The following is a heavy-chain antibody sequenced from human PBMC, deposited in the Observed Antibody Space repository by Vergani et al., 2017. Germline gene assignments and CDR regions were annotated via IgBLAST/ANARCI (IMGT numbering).Heavy chain of an antibody. D-gene: IGHD1-26*01. V-gene: IGHV4-30-2*03. Sequence: QLQLQESGSGLVKPSQTLSLTCAVSGGSISSGGYSWSWIRQPPGKGLEWIGYIYHSGSTYYNPSLKSRVTISVDTSKNQFSLKLSSVTAADTAVYYCARRGRFWELPSYFDYWGQGTLVTVSS. J-gene: IGHJ4*02. CDR1: GGSISSGGYS. CDR2: IYHSGST. CDR3: ARRGRFWELPSYFDY.